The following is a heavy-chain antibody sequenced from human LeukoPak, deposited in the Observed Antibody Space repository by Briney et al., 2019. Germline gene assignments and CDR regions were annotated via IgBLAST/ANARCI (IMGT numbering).Heavy chain of an antibody. CDR1: GFTFSSYS. CDR3: ARPVAVGAPGGDY. J-gene: IGHJ4*02. Sequence: GGSLRLSCAASGFTFSSYSMNWVRQAPGKGLEWVSSISSSSSYIYYADSVKGRFTISRDNAKNSLYLQMNSLRAEDTAVYYCARPVAVGAPGGDYWGQGTLVTVSS. D-gene: IGHD1-26*01. V-gene: IGHV3-21*01. CDR2: ISSSSSYI.